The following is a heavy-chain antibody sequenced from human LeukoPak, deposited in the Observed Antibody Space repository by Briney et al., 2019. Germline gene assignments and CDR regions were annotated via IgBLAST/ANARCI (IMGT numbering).Heavy chain of an antibody. CDR1: GFTFSSYA. Sequence: GGSLRLSCAASGFTFSSYAMSWVRQAPGKGLEWVSAISGSGGSTYYADSVKGRFTISRDNSKNTLYLQMNSLRAEDTAVYYCAKPTIPYSSGWSLFDYWGQGTLVTVSS. CDR3: AKPTIPYSSGWSLFDY. D-gene: IGHD6-19*01. J-gene: IGHJ4*02. CDR2: ISGSGGST. V-gene: IGHV3-23*01.